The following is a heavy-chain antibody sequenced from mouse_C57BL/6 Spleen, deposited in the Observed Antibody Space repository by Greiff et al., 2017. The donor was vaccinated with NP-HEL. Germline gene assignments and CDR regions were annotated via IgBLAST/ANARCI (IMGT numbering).Heavy chain of an antibody. V-gene: IGHV2-2*01. CDR2: IWSGGST. CDR3: ARNPPSYGSSYNYAMDY. Sequence: QVQLKQSGPGLVQPSQSLSITCTVSGFSLTSYGVHWVRQSPGKGLEWLGVIWSGGSTDYNAAFISRLSISKDNSKSQVFFKMNSLQADDTAIYYCARNPPSYGSSYNYAMDYWGQGTSVTVSS. CDR1: GFSLTSYG. J-gene: IGHJ4*01. D-gene: IGHD1-1*01.